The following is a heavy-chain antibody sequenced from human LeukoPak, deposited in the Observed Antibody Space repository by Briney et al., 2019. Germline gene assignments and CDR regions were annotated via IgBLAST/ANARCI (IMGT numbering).Heavy chain of an antibody. CDR1: GGSISSGSYY. D-gene: IGHD3-3*01. CDR2: IYTSGST. J-gene: IGHJ4*02. CDR3: AGYDFWSGLDY. V-gene: IGHV4-61*02. Sequence: SQTLSLTCTVSGGSISSGSYYWSWIRQPAGKGLEWIGRIYTSGSTNYNPSLKSRVTISVDASKNQFSLELSSVTAADTAVYYCAGYDFWSGLDYWGQGTLVTVSS.